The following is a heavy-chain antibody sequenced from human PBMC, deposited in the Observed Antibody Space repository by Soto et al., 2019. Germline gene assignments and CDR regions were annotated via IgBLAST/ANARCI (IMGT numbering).Heavy chain of an antibody. D-gene: IGHD3-16*01. V-gene: IGHV3-23*01. Sequence: SLRLSCGGSRFTFSGYAMSWVRTAPGTGLQWVSGVTGRGESAYYADSVKGRFSISRANSKKTLYLPLEGLRAENPAVYLLPKDQWFYDNVCGSLRYPYYFGRWGQETLVTISS. CDR2: VTGRGESA. J-gene: IGHJ4*01. CDR1: RFTFSGYA. CDR3: PKDQWFYDNVCGSLRYPYYFGR.